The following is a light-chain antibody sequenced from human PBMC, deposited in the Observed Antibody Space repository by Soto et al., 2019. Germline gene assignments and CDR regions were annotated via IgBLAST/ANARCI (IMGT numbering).Light chain of an antibody. J-gene: IGKJ1*01. CDR2: GAS. CDR3: QQYMSSVT. V-gene: IGKV3-20*01. Sequence: IVLTQSPGSLSLSPGQRATLSCRASQSVDTTFFAWYQKKPGQAPRLRIYGASKRSTGIPDRFSGSGSGTDFTLIISRLEPEDFAVYYCQQYMSSVTFGQGTKVEIK. CDR1: QSVDTTF.